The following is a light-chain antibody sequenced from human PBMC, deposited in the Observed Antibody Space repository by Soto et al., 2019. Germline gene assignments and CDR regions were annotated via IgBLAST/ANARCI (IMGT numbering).Light chain of an antibody. CDR2: AAS. J-gene: IGKJ2*01. Sequence: ESVLTQSPGTLSLSPGERAALSCRASQSVSSSYLAWYQQKSGQAPRLLIYAASTRATGIPDRFSGSGSRTDFTLTISRLETEDFAVYFCQLYGSSPPRYTFGQGTKLEIK. V-gene: IGKV3-20*01. CDR3: QLYGSSPPRYT. CDR1: QSVSSSY.